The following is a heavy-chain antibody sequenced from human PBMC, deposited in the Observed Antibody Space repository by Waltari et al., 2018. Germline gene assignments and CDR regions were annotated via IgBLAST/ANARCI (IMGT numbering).Heavy chain of an antibody. V-gene: IGHV4-39*07. J-gene: IGHJ4*02. CDR2: IYYSGST. Sequence: QLQLQESGPGLVKPSETLSLTCTVSGGSISSSSYYWGWIRQPPGKGLEWIGSIYYSGSTYYNPSLKSQVTISVDTSKNQFSLKLSSVTAADTAVYYCARAYNVVVPAAHFDYWGQGTLVTVSS. D-gene: IGHD2-2*01. CDR3: ARAYNVVVPAAHFDY. CDR1: GGSISSSSYY.